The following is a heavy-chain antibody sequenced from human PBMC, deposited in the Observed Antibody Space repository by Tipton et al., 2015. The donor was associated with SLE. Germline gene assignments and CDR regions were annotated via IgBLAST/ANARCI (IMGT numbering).Heavy chain of an antibody. Sequence: QLVQSGAEVKKPGASVKVSCKASGYTFTSYAISWVRQAPGQGPEWMGWINPYTGNTDYAQKVQGRVTMTTDTSRSTAYLDLRSLRPDDTAVYYCAERYDTFEIWGQGTMVSVSS. D-gene: IGHD1-1*01. V-gene: IGHV1-18*01. CDR2: INPYTGNT. CDR3: AERYDTFEI. J-gene: IGHJ3*02. CDR1: GYTFTSYA.